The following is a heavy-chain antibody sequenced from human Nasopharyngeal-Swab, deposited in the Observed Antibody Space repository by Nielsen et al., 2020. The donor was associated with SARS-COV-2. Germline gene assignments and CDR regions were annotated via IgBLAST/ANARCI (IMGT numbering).Heavy chain of an antibody. V-gene: IGHV3-30-3*01. J-gene: IGHJ4*02. CDR1: GFTFSRYT. Sequence: GESLKISCAASGFTFSRYTMHWVRQAPGKGLEWVAVISYDGSNKYYADSVKGRFTISRDNSKNTLYLQMNSLGAEDTAVFYCASTPLDSSGYYYAFHYWGRGTLVTVSS. CDR3: ASTPLDSSGYYYAFHY. D-gene: IGHD3-22*01. CDR2: ISYDGSNK.